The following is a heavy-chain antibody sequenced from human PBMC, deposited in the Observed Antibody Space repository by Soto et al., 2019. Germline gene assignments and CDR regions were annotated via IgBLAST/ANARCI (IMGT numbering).Heavy chain of an antibody. CDR2: ISGSGGST. CDR1: GFTFSSYA. V-gene: IGHV3-23*01. J-gene: IGHJ4*02. Sequence: PGGSLRLSCAASGFTFSSYAMSWVRQAPGKGLEWVSAISGSGGSTCYADSVKGRFTISRDNSKNTLYLQMNSLRAEDTAVYYCAKETIVVVVAATLSAIDYWGQGTLVTVS. CDR3: AKETIVVVVAATLSAIDY. D-gene: IGHD2-15*01.